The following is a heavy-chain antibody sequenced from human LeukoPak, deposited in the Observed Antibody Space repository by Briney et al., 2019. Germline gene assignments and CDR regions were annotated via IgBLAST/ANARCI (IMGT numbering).Heavy chain of an antibody. V-gene: IGHV4-61*01. Sequence: SETLSLTCTVSGGSISSSSYYWSWIRQPPGKGLEWIGYIYYSGSTNYNPSLKSRVTISVDTSKNQFSLKLSSVTAADTAVYYCAGGRFKGWLQPYFDYWGQGTLVTVSS. D-gene: IGHD5-24*01. J-gene: IGHJ4*02. CDR1: GGSISSSSYY. CDR3: AGGRFKGWLQPYFDY. CDR2: IYYSGST.